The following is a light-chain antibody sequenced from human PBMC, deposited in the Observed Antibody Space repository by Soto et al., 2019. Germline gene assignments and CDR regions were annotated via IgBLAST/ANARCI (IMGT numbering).Light chain of an antibody. J-gene: IGLJ2*01. CDR1: SSDVGGYNY. V-gene: IGLV2-14*01. CDR3: SSYTSSSTLGYVV. CDR2: DVS. Sequence: QSALTQPASVSGSPGQSITISCTGTSSDVGGYNYVSWYQQHPGKAPKLMIYDVSNRPPGVSNRFSGSKSGNTASLTISGLQAEDEADYYCSSYTSSSTLGYVVFGGGTQLTVL.